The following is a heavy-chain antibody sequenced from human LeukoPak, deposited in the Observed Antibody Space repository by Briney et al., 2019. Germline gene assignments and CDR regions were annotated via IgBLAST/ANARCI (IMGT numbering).Heavy chain of an antibody. CDR1: GFTFSNYG. J-gene: IGHJ3*02. CDR3: ARDMSGSVDAFDI. V-gene: IGHV3-33*01. Sequence: GGSLRLSCAASGFTFSNYGMHWVRQAPGKGLEWVAVIWNEGCNKYYADSVKGRFTISRDNSKNTLYLQRNSLRAEDTAVYYVARDMSGSVDAFDIWGQGTMVTVSS. CDR2: IWNEGCNK. D-gene: IGHD1-26*01.